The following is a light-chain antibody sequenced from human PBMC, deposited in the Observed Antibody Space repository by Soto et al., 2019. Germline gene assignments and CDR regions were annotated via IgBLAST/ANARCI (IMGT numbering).Light chain of an antibody. CDR2: HNN. J-gene: IGLJ2*01. CDR1: SSNIGNNF. V-gene: IGLV1-51*01. CDR3: ETWDSSLSAEA. Sequence: QSVLTQPPSVSAAPGQKVTISCSGSSSNIGNNFVSWYQQFPGKATKLLIYHNNKRPSGIPDRFSGSKSGTSATLGITGLKTGDEADYYCETWDSSLSAEAFGGGTKLTVL.